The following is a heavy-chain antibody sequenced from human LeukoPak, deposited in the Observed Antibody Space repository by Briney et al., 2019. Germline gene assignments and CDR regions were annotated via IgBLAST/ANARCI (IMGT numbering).Heavy chain of an antibody. CDR3: VRDLTIVGVAQVHH. CDR2: IKQDGSKK. CDR1: GFPFSSYW. J-gene: IGHJ5*02. D-gene: IGHD1-26*01. V-gene: IGHV3-7*01. Sequence: GGSLRLSCVASGFPFSSYWMTWVRQAPGEGLEWVANIKQDGSKKSYVDSVKGRFTISRDNAKNSLFLHMNSLRAEDTAVYYCVRDLTIVGVAQVHHWGQGTLVTVSS.